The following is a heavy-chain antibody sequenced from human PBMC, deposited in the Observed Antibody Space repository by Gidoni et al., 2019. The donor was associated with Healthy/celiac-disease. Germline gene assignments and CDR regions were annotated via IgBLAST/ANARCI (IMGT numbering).Heavy chain of an antibody. CDR2: IYYSGST. CDR3: ARGSYYYDSSGYGY. J-gene: IGHJ4*02. Sequence: QVQLQESGPGLVKPSETLSLTCPVSGGSISSYYWSWIRQPPGKGLEWIGYIYYSGSTNYNPSLKSRVTISVDTSKNQFSLKLSSVTAADTAVYYCARGSYYYDSSGYGYWGQGTLVTVSS. CDR1: GGSISSYY. V-gene: IGHV4-59*01. D-gene: IGHD3-22*01.